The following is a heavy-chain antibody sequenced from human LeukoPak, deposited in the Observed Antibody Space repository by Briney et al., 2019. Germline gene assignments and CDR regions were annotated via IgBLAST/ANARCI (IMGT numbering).Heavy chain of an antibody. J-gene: IGHJ1*01. V-gene: IGHV4-39*07. D-gene: IGHD6-13*01. CDR2: INHSGST. CDR3: ARGGYSSSWYRSAEYFQH. Sequence: PSETLSLTCTVSGGSISSSSYYWGWIRQPPGKGLEWIGEINHSGSTNYNPSLKSRVTISVDTSKNQFSLKLSSVTAADTAVYYCARGGYSSSWYRSAEYFQHWGQGTLVTVSS. CDR1: GGSISSSSYY.